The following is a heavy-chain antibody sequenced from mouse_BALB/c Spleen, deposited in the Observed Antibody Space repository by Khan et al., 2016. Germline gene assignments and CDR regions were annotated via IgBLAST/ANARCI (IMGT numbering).Heavy chain of an antibody. D-gene: IGHD1-1*01. Sequence: EVQLLESGPGLVKPSQSLTLTCTATGYSITSDYVWYWIRQLPGNILEWMGYISYSGCTTYNQSLKSRISFTRETSTNQFFLQLNYVTTDDAATYYCARSLLAWFAYWGQGTLVTVSA. V-gene: IGHV3-2*02. CDR2: ISYSGCT. J-gene: IGHJ3*01. CDR1: GYSITSDYV. CDR3: ARSLLAWFAY.